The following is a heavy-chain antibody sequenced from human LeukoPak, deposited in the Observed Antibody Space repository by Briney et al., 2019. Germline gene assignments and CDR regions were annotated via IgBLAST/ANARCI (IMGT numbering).Heavy chain of an antibody. CDR2: ISGSGIST. D-gene: IGHD3-3*01. Sequence: PGGSLRLSCAASGFTFSSYAMSWVRQAPGKGLEWVSSISGSGISTYYADSVKGRFTISRDNSKNTLYLQMNSLRAEDTAVYYCAKGADVLRFLEWLQSSDYFDYWGQGTLVTVSS. J-gene: IGHJ4*02. CDR3: AKGADVLRFLEWLQSSDYFDY. CDR1: GFTFSSYA. V-gene: IGHV3-23*01.